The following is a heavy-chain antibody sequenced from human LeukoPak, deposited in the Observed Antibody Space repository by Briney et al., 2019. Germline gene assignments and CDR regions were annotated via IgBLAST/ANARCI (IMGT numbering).Heavy chain of an antibody. CDR1: GGTFSSYA. V-gene: IGHV1-69*01. Sequence: SSVKVSCKASGGTFSSYAISWVRQAPGQGLEWMGGIIPIFGTANYAQKFQGRVTITADESTSTAYMELSSLRSEDTAVYYCARDRDFWSGQTNDAFDIWGQGTMVTVRS. CDR2: IIPIFGTA. J-gene: IGHJ3*02. CDR3: ARDRDFWSGQTNDAFDI. D-gene: IGHD3-3*01.